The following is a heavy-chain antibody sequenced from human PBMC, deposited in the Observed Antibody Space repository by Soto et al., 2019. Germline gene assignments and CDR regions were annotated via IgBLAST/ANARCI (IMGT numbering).Heavy chain of an antibody. CDR2: IYSGGSGGST. D-gene: IGHD3-22*01. Sequence: PGGSLRLSCAASGFTVSSNYMSWVRQAPGKGLEWVSVIYSGGSGGSTYYADSVKGRFTISRDNSKNTLYLQMNSLRAEDTAVYYCARVWADSSGYGPFDYWGQGTLVTVSS. V-gene: IGHV3-66*01. CDR1: GFTVSSNY. J-gene: IGHJ4*02. CDR3: ARVWADSSGYGPFDY.